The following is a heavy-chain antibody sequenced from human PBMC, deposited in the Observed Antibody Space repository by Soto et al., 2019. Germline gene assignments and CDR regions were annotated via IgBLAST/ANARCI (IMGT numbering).Heavy chain of an antibody. CDR2: INAGNGNT. Sequence: ASVKVSCKASGYTFTGYYMHWVRHAPGQRLEWMGWINAGNGNTKYSQKFQGRVTITRDTSASTAYMELSSLRSEDTAVYYCARGERYYYDSSGYFGFDCWGQGTLVTVSS. CDR1: GYTFTGYY. V-gene: IGHV1-3*01. D-gene: IGHD3-22*01. J-gene: IGHJ4*02. CDR3: ARGERYYYDSSGYFGFDC.